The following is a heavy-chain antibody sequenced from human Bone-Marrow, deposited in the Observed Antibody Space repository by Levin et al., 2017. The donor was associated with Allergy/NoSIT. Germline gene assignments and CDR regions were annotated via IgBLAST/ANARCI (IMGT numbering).Heavy chain of an antibody. Sequence: KISCKASGGTFSTYALSWVRQAPGQGLEWIGGIIAIFGTADYAPNVQGRVTIPADDSTTTSYLELSSLRSDDTAVYYCASGYGGNSVAYHFDYWGQGIL. CDR2: IIAIFGTA. V-gene: IGHV1-69*01. CDR3: ASGYGGNSVAYHFDY. D-gene: IGHD4-23*01. J-gene: IGHJ4*02. CDR1: GGTFSTYA.